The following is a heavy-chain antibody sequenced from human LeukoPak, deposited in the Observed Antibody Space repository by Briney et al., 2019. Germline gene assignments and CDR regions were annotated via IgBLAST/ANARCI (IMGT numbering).Heavy chain of an antibody. CDR2: IKQDGNEK. J-gene: IGHJ4*02. V-gene: IGHV3-7*01. CDR1: GFTFRTYW. Sequence: GGTLRLSCAASGFTFRTYWMSWVRQAPGKGLEWVANIKQDGNEKYYVDSVKGRFTISRDNAKNSLYLQMNSLRAEDTAVYYCARTYSYGFTGEGYWGQGTLVTVSS. CDR3: ARTYSYGFTGEGY. D-gene: IGHD5-18*01.